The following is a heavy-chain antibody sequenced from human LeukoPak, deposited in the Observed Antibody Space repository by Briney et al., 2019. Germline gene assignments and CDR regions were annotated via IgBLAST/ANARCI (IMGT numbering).Heavy chain of an antibody. CDR3: ARGFVVVPAFFDY. D-gene: IGHD2-2*01. Sequence: SETLSLTCTVSGGSISSYYWSWIRQPPGKGLEWIGYIYYSGSTNYNPSLKSRVTVSVDTSKNQFSLKLSSATAADTAVYYCARGFVVVPAFFDYWGQGTLVTVSS. J-gene: IGHJ4*02. CDR2: IYYSGST. V-gene: IGHV4-59*08. CDR1: GGSISSYY.